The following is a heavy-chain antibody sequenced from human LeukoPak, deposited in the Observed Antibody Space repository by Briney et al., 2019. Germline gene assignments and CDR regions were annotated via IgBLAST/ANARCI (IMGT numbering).Heavy chain of an antibody. CDR2: IYYNGST. CDR3: ARHGSYRYYFDY. V-gene: IGHV4-59*08. J-gene: IGHJ4*02. Sequence: SETLSLTCAVSGGSISSYYWSWIRQPPGKGLEWIGYIYYNGSTNYNPSLKSRVTISLDTSKNQFSLKLSSVTAADTAVYYCARHGSYRYYFDYWGQGTLVTVSS. D-gene: IGHD3-16*02. CDR1: GGSISSYY.